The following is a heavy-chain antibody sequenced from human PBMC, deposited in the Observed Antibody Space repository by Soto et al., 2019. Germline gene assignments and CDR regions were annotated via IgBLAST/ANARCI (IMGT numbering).Heavy chain of an antibody. V-gene: IGHV3-53*04. D-gene: IGHD6-25*01. CDR1: GFTVKTNN. CDR3: ARAAVY. CDR2: LYSGGTT. Sequence: EVQLVESGGALVQPGGSLRLSCAASGFTVKTNNMSWVRQAPGKGLEWVSVLYSGGTTYYADSVKGRFTISRHNSKNTLYLEMNSLTVEDTAVYYCARAAVYWGQGALVTVSS. J-gene: IGHJ4*02.